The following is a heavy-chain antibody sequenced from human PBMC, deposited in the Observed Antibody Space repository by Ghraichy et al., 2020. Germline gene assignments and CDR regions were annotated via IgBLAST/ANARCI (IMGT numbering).Heavy chain of an antibody. CDR3: AREVVGVTRTGGRNYYYYYGMDV. Sequence: SETLSLTCTVSGGSISGDYWSWIRQPPGKGLEWIGYIYYSGSTNYNPSLKSRVTISVDTSKNQFSLKLSSVTAADTAVYYCAREVVGVTRTGGRNYYYYYGMDVWGQGTTVTVSS. D-gene: IGHD4-11*01. J-gene: IGHJ6*02. V-gene: IGHV4-59*01. CDR1: GGSISGDY. CDR2: IYYSGST.